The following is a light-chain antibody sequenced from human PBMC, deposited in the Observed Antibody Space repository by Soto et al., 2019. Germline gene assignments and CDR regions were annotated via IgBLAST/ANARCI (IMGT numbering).Light chain of an antibody. J-gene: IGKJ1*01. V-gene: IGKV1-39*01. CDR3: QHCYST. Sequence: DIQMAQSPSSLSASVGDRVTITCRASQSITNYLNWYQQKSGEVPKLLIYAASRLHSGVPSRFSGSGSGTDFTLTISSLQPEDFATYYCQHCYSTFGQGTKVEIK. CDR1: QSITNY. CDR2: AAS.